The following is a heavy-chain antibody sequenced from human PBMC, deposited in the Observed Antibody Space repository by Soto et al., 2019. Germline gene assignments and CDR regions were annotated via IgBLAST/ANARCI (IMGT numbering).Heavy chain of an antibody. V-gene: IGHV4-59*01. D-gene: IGHD4-17*01. J-gene: IGHJ4*02. CDR3: ARDTTDYGDYVFDY. CDR2: IYYSGST. CDR1: GGSISSYY. Sequence: SETLSLTCTVSGGSISSYYWSWIRQPPGKGLEWIGYIYYSGSTNYNPSLKSRVTISVDTSKNQFSLKLSSVTAADTAVYYCARDTTDYGDYVFDYWGQGALVTVS.